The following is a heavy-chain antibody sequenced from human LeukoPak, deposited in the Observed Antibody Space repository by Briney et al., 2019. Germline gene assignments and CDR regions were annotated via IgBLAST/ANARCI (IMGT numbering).Heavy chain of an antibody. J-gene: IGHJ6*02. Sequence: SESLSLTCAVAGGSISTYYRSWIRQPPWKGLEWIGYIYYSGSTNYNPSLKSRVTISVDTSKNQFSLKLSSVTAADTAVYYCARGGTYYDFWTGGDYYYYYGMDVWGQGTTVTVSS. CDR1: GGSISTYY. CDR2: IYYSGST. CDR3: ARGGTYYDFWTGGDYYYYYGMDV. D-gene: IGHD3-3*01. V-gene: IGHV4-59*01.